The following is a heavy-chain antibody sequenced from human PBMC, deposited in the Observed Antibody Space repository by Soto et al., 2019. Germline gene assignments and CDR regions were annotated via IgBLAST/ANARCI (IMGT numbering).Heavy chain of an antibody. CDR1: XXXXXSYT. J-gene: IGHJ4*02. D-gene: IGHD5-18*01. CDR2: IIPILGIA. Sequence: QVQLVQSGAEVKXPGSXXXXXCXXXXXXXXSYTXSWVRQAPGQGLEWMGRIIPILGIANYAQKFQGRVTITADKSTSTAYMELSSLRSEDTAVYYCARQDTAMGYWGQGTLVTVSS. CDR3: ARQDTAMGY. V-gene: IGHV1-69*02.